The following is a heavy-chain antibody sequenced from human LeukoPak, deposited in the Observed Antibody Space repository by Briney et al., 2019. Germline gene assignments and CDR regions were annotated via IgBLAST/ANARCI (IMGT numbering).Heavy chain of an antibody. CDR2: INHNSGGT. Sequence: GASVTVSCRASGYTFPGYYMHWVRQAPGQGLAWMGWINHNSGGTNYAQKFQGRVTMTRDTSISTAYMELSRLRSDDTAVYYCAREHSSSSGKVFDYWGQGTLVTVSS. J-gene: IGHJ4*02. V-gene: IGHV1-2*02. CDR3: AREHSSSSGKVFDY. D-gene: IGHD6-6*01. CDR1: GYTFPGYY.